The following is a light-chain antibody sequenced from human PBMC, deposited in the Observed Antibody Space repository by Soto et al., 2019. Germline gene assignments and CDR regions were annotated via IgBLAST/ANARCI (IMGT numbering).Light chain of an antibody. V-gene: IGKV1-5*01. CDR2: DAS. CDR1: QSISSW. J-gene: IGKJ5*01. Sequence: DIQMTQSPSTLSASVGDRVTITCRASQSISSWLAWYQQKPGKAPKLLIYDASSLESGVPSRFRGRGSGTEFTLTISSLQPDDFATYYSQQYNIYPITFGQGTRLEIK. CDR3: QQYNIYPIT.